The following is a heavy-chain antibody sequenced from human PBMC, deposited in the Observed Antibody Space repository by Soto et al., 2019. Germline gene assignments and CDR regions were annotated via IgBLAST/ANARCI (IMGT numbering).Heavy chain of an antibody. CDR1: GFTFSSYW. D-gene: IGHD3-10*01. CDR2: IKQDGSEK. CDR3: ARDYEGSATWYSDY. J-gene: IGHJ4*02. V-gene: IGHV3-7*03. Sequence: GGSLRLSCAASGFTFSSYWMSWVRQAPGKGLEWVANIKQDGSEKYYVDSVKGRFTISRDNAKNSLYLQMNSLRAEDTAVYYCARDYEGSATWYSDYWGQGTLVTVSS.